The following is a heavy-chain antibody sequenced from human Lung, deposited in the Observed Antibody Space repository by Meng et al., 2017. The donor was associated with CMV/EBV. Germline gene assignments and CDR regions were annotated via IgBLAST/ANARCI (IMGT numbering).Heavy chain of an antibody. D-gene: IGHD3-10*01. Sequence: ASXXVSXKASGYTFTSYDINWVQQATGQGLEWMGWMNPNSGNTAYAPKFQGRLTMTRNTSINTAYMDLSSLRSEDTAIYYCTRGRGSTHKGNWFDPWGQGXLVTVSS. CDR1: GYTFTSYD. V-gene: IGHV1-8*01. CDR3: TRGRGSTHKGNWFDP. CDR2: MNPNSGNT. J-gene: IGHJ5*02.